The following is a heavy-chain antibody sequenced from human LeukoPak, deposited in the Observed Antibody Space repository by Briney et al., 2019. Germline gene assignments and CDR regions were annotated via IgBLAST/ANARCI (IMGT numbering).Heavy chain of an antibody. D-gene: IGHD3-22*01. V-gene: IGHV4-34*01. CDR3: ARDRHDYYSSGTFVH. CDR2: INHSGST. CDR1: GVSFSGYY. Sequence: SETLSLTCAVYGVSFSGYYWRCLRQPPGKGLEWIGEINHSGSTNYNPSLKSRVTISVDTSKNQFSLKLSSVTAADTAVYYCARDRHDYYSSGTFVHWGQGTLVTVSS. J-gene: IGHJ4*02.